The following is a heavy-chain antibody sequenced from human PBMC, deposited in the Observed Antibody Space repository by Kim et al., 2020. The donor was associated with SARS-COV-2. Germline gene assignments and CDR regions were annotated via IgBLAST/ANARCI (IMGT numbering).Heavy chain of an antibody. CDR3: AKDGLDLGELSPDY. D-gene: IGHD3-16*02. V-gene: IGHV3-33*06. Sequence: GGSLRLSCAASGFTFSSYGMHWVRQAPGKGLEWVAVIWYDGSNKYYADSVKGRFTISRDNSKNTLYLQMNSLRAEDTAVYYCAKDGLDLGELSPDYWGQGTLVTVSS. CDR2: IWYDGSNK. CDR1: GFTFSSYG. J-gene: IGHJ4*02.